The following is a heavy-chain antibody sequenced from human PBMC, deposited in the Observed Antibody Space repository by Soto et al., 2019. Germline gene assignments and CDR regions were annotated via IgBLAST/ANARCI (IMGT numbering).Heavy chain of an antibody. D-gene: IGHD3-22*01. CDR1: GYTFTSYG. Sequence: QVKLVQSGAEVKKPGASVKVSCKASGYTFTSYGISWVRQAPGQGLEWMGWISAYNGNTNYAQKLQGRVTMTTDTSTSTAYMELRSLRSDDTAVYYCAGSEVTMIPKGDHFDYWGQGTLVTVSS. CDR3: AGSEVTMIPKGDHFDY. CDR2: ISAYNGNT. J-gene: IGHJ4*02. V-gene: IGHV1-18*01.